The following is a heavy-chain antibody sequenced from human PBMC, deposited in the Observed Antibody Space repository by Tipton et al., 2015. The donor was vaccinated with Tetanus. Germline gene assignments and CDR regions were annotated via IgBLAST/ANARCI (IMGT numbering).Heavy chain of an antibody. D-gene: IGHD3-16*01. J-gene: IGHJ4*02. Sequence: GSLRLSCAASGFPFSAYNMNWVRQAPGKGLEWVSSISGISTYINYADSVKGRFTISRDNAENSLYLEMTNLTAEDTAIYYCARDGGRELLWGQGTLVTVSS. V-gene: IGHV3-21*01. CDR2: ISGISTYI. CDR3: ARDGGRELL. CDR1: GFPFSAYN.